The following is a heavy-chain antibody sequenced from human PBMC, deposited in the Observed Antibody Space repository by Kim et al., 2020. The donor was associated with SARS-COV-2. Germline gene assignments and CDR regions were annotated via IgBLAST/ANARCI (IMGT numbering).Heavy chain of an antibody. CDR3: ARGGGYSSGKAKFDY. Sequence: SETLSLTCTVSGGSINNYYWSWIRQPAGKGLEWIGRIYASGTTNYNPSLKSPVTMSVDTSKNQFSLNLSSVTAADTAVYYCARGGGYSSGKAKFDYWGQGTLVTASS. CDR2: IYASGTT. J-gene: IGHJ4*02. D-gene: IGHD6-19*01. CDR1: GGSINNYY. V-gene: IGHV4-4*07.